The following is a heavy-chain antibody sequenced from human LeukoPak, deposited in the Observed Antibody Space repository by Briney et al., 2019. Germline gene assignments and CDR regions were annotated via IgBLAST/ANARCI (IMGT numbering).Heavy chain of an antibody. J-gene: IGHJ4*02. CDR3: SYFGS. CDR2: ISYDGGSK. D-gene: IGHD3-10*01. Sequence: PGGSLRLSCAASGFTFSTYGMHWVRQAPGKGLEWVTLISYDGGSKYYADSVKGRFTVSRDNSKNILYLQMNSLRAEDTAVYYCSYFGSWGQGARVTVS. V-gene: IGHV3-30*03. CDR1: GFTFSTYG.